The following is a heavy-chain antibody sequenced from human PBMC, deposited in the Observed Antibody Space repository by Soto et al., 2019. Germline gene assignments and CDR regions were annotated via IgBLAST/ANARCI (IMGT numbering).Heavy chain of an antibody. CDR2: IYYSGST. Sequence: SETLSLTCTVSGGSISSSSYYWGWIRQPPGKGLEWIGSIYYSGSTYYNPSLKSRVTISVDTSKNQFTLKLSSVTAADTAVYYCARIPYSSGWEGEYWFDPWGQGTLVTVSS. CDR1: GGSISSSSYY. V-gene: IGHV4-39*01. D-gene: IGHD6-19*01. CDR3: ARIPYSSGWEGEYWFDP. J-gene: IGHJ5*02.